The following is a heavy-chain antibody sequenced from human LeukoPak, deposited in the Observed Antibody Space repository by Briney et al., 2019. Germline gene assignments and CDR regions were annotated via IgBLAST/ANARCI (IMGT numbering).Heavy chain of an antibody. CDR3: ARGCSGYGPHHY. V-gene: IGHV1-18*01. J-gene: IGHJ4*02. CDR1: YYSFTSYG. CDR2: ISAYSGKT. Sequence: ASVKVSCKASYYSFTSYGISWVRQAPGQGLEWMGWISAYSGKTSYAQNLQGRVTMTKDTSTTTAYMELRSLRSDDTAVYYCARGCSGYGPHHYWGQGTLVTVSS. D-gene: IGHD5-12*01.